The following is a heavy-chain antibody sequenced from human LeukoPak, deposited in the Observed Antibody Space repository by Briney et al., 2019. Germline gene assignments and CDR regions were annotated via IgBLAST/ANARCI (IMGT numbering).Heavy chain of an antibody. D-gene: IGHD3-22*01. CDR2: INHSGST. CDR3: ARGYYYDSSGYYYPAGLFDY. J-gene: IGHJ4*02. CDR1: GGSFSGYY. V-gene: IGHV4-34*01. Sequence: SETLSLTCAVYGGSFSGYYWSWIRQPPGKGLEWIGEINHSGSTNYNPSLKSRVTISVDTSKNQFSLKLSSVTAADTAVYYCARGYYYDSSGYYYPAGLFDYWGQGTLVTVSS.